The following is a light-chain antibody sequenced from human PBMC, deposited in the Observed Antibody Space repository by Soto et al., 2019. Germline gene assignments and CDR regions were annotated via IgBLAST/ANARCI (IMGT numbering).Light chain of an antibody. CDR3: QQYGSSPALT. CDR1: QTVRNNY. J-gene: IGKJ4*01. CDR2: DAS. Sequence: EFVFTQSPCTLSLSPGERATLSCRASQTVRNNYLAWYQQKPGQAPRLLIYDASSRATGIPDRFSGGGSGTDFTLTISRLEPEDFAVYYCQQYGSSPALTFGGGTKVDI. V-gene: IGKV3-20*01.